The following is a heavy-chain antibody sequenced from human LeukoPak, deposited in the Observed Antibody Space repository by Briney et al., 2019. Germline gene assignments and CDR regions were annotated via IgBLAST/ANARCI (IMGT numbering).Heavy chain of an antibody. CDR2: ISSSGGYI. Sequence: GGSLRLSCAASGFIFSSFAMSWVRQAPGKGLEWVSCISSSGGYIYYADSVKGRFTISRDNSKNTLYLQMNSLRVDDTAIYYCAKERTGGWPFDYWGQGTLVTVSS. CDR3: AKERTGGWPFDY. CDR1: GFIFSSFA. V-gene: IGHV3-23*01. D-gene: IGHD6-19*01. J-gene: IGHJ4*02.